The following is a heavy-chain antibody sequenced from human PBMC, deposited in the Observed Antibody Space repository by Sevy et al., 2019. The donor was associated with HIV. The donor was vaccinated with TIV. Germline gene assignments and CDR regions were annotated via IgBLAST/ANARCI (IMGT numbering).Heavy chain of an antibody. CDR2: ISSSSSYI. V-gene: IGHV3-21*01. CDR3: ARRGVVPAAIRDYYYYMDV. D-gene: IGHD2-2*01. J-gene: IGHJ6*03. Sequence: GGSLRLSCAASGFTFSSYSMNWVRQAPGKGLEWVSSISSSSSYIYYADSVKGRFTISRDNAKNSLYLQMNSLRAEDTAVYYCARRGVVPAAIRDYYYYMDVWGKGTTVTVSS. CDR1: GFTFSSYS.